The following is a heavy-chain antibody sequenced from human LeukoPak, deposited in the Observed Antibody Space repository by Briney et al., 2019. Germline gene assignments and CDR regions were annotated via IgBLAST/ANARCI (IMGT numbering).Heavy chain of an antibody. J-gene: IGHJ3*01. CDR1: GFTFSSYA. Sequence: GGSLRLSCAASGFTFSSYAMSWVRQAPGKGLEWVSAISGSGGSTYYADSVKGRFTISRDNSKNTLYQQMNSLRAEDTAVYYCARDRYCASSTCPGAFDLWGQGTVVTVSS. CDR2: ISGSGGST. CDR3: ARDRYCASSTCPGAFDL. D-gene: IGHD2-2*01. V-gene: IGHV3-23*01.